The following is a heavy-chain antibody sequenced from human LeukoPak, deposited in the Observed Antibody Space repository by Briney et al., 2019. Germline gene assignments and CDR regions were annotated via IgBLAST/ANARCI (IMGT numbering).Heavy chain of an antibody. CDR3: ARQGAYSSAIGMGY. Sequence: ASVKVSCKASGGTFSSYAISWVRQAPGQGLEWMGIINPSGGGTSYAQKFQGRVTMTRDTSTRTVYMEVSSLKPEDTAVYYCARQGAYSSAIGMGYWGQGTLVTVSS. CDR1: GGTFSSYA. D-gene: IGHD6-19*01. V-gene: IGHV1-46*01. CDR2: INPSGGGT. J-gene: IGHJ4*02.